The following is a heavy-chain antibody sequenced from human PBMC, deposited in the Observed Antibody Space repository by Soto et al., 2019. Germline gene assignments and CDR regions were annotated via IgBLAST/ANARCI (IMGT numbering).Heavy chain of an antibody. CDR1: GFTFSNAC. CDR2: IKSKTDGGTT. J-gene: IGHJ6*02. Sequence: EVQLVESGGGLVKPGGSLRLSCAASGFTFSNACMNWVRQAPGKGLEWVGRIKSKTDGGTTDYAAPVKGRFTISRDDSKNTLYLQMNSLRTEDTALYYCTTLKGIDFWCATYGMDVWGQGTTVTVSS. D-gene: IGHD3-3*01. V-gene: IGHV3-15*07. CDR3: TTLKGIDFWCATYGMDV.